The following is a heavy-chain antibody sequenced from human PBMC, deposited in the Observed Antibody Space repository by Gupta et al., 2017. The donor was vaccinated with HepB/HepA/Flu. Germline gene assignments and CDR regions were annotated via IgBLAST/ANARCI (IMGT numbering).Heavy chain of an antibody. J-gene: IGHJ6*02. Sequence: EVQLVESGGGLVQPGGSVRLSCAASGFTFSKYWMHWVRQAPGKGLVWVSRVYSDGSNTNYADSVKGRFTISRDNAKNTLYLQMNSLRAEDTAVYFCARDKETNYFNGKGMDVWGQGTTVTVS. CDR2: VYSDGSNT. V-gene: IGHV3-74*01. CDR1: GFTFSKYW. D-gene: IGHD3-10*01. CDR3: ARDKETNYFNGKGMDV.